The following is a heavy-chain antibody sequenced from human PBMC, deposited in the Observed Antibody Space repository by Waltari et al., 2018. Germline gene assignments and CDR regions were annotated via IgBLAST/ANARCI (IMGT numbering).Heavy chain of an antibody. CDR1: GFTFSSYS. Sequence: EVQLVESGGGLVKPGGSLRLSCAASGFTFSSYSMNWVRQAPGKGLEWVSSISSSSSYIYYAAAVMGRFTISRDNAKNSLYLQMNSLRAEDTAVYYCARDGTEESSGYYYGWFDPWGQGTLVTVSS. CDR3: ARDGTEESSGYYYGWFDP. CDR2: ISSSSSYI. J-gene: IGHJ5*02. D-gene: IGHD3-22*01. V-gene: IGHV3-21*01.